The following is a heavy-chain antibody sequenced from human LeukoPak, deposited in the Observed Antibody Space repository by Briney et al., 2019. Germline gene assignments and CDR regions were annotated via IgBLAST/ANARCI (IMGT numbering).Heavy chain of an antibody. V-gene: IGHV3-64D*06. CDR2: ISSNGGST. CDR1: GFTFSSYA. CDR3: VKGLLGDSSGYYFGY. D-gene: IGHD3-22*01. J-gene: IGHJ4*02. Sequence: GGSLRLSCSASGFTFSSYAMHWVRRAPGKGLEYVSAISSNGGSTYYADSVKGRFTISRDNSKNTLYLQMSSLRAEDTAVYYCVKGLLGDSSGYYFGYWGQGTLVTVSS.